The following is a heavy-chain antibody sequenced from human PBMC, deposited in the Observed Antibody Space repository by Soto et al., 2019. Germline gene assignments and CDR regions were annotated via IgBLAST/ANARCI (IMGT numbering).Heavy chain of an antibody. CDR1: GYTFTSYG. CDR2: ISAYNGNT. Sequence: GASVKVSCKASGYTFTSYGISWVRQAPGQGLEWMGWISAYNGNTNYAQKLQGRVTITTDTFTSTAYMELRSLRSDDTAVYYCARDQVGSSGYLTGFWGQGTLVNVSS. D-gene: IGHD3-22*01. J-gene: IGHJ4*02. CDR3: ARDQVGSSGYLTGF. V-gene: IGHV1-18*04.